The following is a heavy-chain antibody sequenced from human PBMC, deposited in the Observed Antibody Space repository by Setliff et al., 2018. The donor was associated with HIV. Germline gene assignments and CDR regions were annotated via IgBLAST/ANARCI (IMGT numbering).Heavy chain of an antibody. V-gene: IGHV1-18*04. Sequence: KVSCKASGYTFTTYGINWVRQAPGQGLEWMGWVSTYNGHTNYPQHLQGRVTMTTNTSTGTAYLELRSLRSDDTAMYYCARPLDSGSYPYDAFAFWGLGTMVTVSS. J-gene: IGHJ3*01. CDR2: VSTYNGHT. CDR1: GYTFTTYG. D-gene: IGHD1-26*01. CDR3: ARPLDSGSYPYDAFAF.